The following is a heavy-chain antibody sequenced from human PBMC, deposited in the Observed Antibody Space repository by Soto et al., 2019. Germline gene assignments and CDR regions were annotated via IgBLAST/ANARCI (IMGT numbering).Heavy chain of an antibody. J-gene: IGHJ6*03. CDR3: ARGYCSSTRCYAGGFYYYMDV. CDR1: VFTAGSNY. Sequence: EVKLVESGGGLAQPGGSLSLSFAAFVFTAGSNYMTWFRQAPGKGLEWASVISSGGGTYSADSVKGSFTISRDNSKNTLYLQMNSLRAEDTAVYYCARGYCSSTRCYAGGFYYYMDVWGKGTTVTVSS. V-gene: IGHV3-66*01. D-gene: IGHD2-2*01. CDR2: ISSGGGT.